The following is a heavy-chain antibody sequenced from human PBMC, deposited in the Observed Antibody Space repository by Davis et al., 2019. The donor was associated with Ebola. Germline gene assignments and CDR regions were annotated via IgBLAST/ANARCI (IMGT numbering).Heavy chain of an antibody. CDR1: GFTFSSYA. CDR3: SATVAHFDY. Sequence: GESLKISCAASGFTFSSYAMSWVRQAPGKGLEWVGRIRSKANNYATAYAASVKGRFTISRDDSKNTAYLQMNSLKTEDTAVYYCSATVAHFDYWGQGTLVTVSS. D-gene: IGHD6-19*01. V-gene: IGHV3-73*01. CDR2: IRSKANNYAT. J-gene: IGHJ4*02.